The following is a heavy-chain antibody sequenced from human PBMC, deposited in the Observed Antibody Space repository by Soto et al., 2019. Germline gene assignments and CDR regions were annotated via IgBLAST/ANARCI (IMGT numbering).Heavy chain of an antibody. CDR3: ARKPDVATAKVGGGYVFDV. CDR1: SGSIFTTNW. CDR2: IYHSGSP. D-gene: IGHD3-16*01. V-gene: IGHV4-4*02. Sequence: QVQLQESGPGLVKPSGTLSLTCAASSGSIFTTNWWSWVRQSPGRGLQWIGDIYHSGSPKYNPSLKGRVSISIDKSKGRFFLNLTSVTAADTAVYYCARKPDVATAKVGGGYVFDVWGQGTMVTVSS. J-gene: IGHJ3*01.